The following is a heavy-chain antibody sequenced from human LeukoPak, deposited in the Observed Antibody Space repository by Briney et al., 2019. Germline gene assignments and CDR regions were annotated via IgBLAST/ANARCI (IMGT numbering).Heavy chain of an antibody. CDR2: ISDSGGST. CDR3: AEDTSTVPWYFDL. Sequence: GGSRRLSCAASGFTFISYAMSWVRQAPGKGLEWVSAISDSGGSTYYADSVKGRFTISRGNSKNTLYLQMNSLRVEDTAIYYCAEDTSTVPWYFDLWGRGTLVTVSS. D-gene: IGHD4-17*01. J-gene: IGHJ2*01. CDR1: GFTFISYA. V-gene: IGHV3-23*01.